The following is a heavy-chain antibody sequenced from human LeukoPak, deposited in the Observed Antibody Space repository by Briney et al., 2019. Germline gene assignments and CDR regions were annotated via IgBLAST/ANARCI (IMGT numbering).Heavy chain of an antibody. V-gene: IGHV1-8*01. Sequence: ASVKVSCKASGYTFTSYDINWVRQATGQGLEWVGWMNPNSGNTGYAQKFQGRVTMTRNTSISTAYMELSSLRSEDTAVYYCARSDYDSSGYYPDYWGQGTLVTVSS. J-gene: IGHJ4*02. CDR2: MNPNSGNT. D-gene: IGHD3-22*01. CDR3: ARSDYDSSGYYPDY. CDR1: GYTFTSYD.